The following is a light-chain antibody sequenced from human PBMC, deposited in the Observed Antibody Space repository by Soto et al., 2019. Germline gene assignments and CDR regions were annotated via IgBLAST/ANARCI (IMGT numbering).Light chain of an antibody. J-gene: IGLJ2*01. CDR1: SYNIGAGYD. CDR3: QSSDSSLSGSVV. CDR2: DDT. Sequence: QSVLTQSPSVSGAPGQRVTISCAGSSYNIGAGYDVNWYQQFPGTAPKLLIYDDTNRPSGVPDRFSGSKSATSASLAITGLQAEDEANYYCQSSDSSLSGSVVFGGGTKLTVL. V-gene: IGLV1-40*01.